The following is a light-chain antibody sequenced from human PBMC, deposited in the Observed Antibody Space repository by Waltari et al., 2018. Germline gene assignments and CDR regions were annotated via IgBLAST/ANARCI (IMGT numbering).Light chain of an antibody. V-gene: IGKV1-5*03. CDR2: KAS. CDR3: QQYNSYPWT. J-gene: IGKJ1*01. Sequence: DIQMTQSPYTLSASVGDRVTITCRASQRITSGLAWYQQIPGKPPKLLIYKASTLESGVPSRFSGSGSGTECTLTISSLQPDDFATYYCQQYNSYPWTFGHGTKVELK. CDR1: QRITSG.